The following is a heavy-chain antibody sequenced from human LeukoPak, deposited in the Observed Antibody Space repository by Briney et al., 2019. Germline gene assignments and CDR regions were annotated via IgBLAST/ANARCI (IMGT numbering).Heavy chain of an antibody. CDR3: ARMPGIAAADY. CDR1: GGSFSGYY. J-gene: IGHJ4*02. Sequence: PSETLSLTCAVYGGSFSGYYWSWIRQPPGKGLEWIGEINHSGSTNYNPSLKSRVTISVDTSKNQFSLKLSSVTAADTAVYYCARMPGIAAADYWGQGTLVTVSS. V-gene: IGHV4-34*01. CDR2: INHSGST. D-gene: IGHD6-13*01.